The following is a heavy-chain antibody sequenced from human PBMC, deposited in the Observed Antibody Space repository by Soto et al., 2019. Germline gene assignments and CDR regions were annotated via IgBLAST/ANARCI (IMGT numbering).Heavy chain of an antibody. CDR1: GYTFTGYY. D-gene: IGHD3-22*01. CDR2: INPNSGGT. CDR3: ARDVRFGTMIVVVESSFDY. J-gene: IGHJ4*02. V-gene: IGHV1-2*02. Sequence: QVQLVQSGAEVKKPGASVKVSCKASGYTFTGYYMHWVRQAPGQGLEWMGWINPNSGGTNYVQKFQGRVTMTRDTSISTAYMELSRLRSDDTAVYYCARDVRFGTMIVVVESSFDYWGQGTLVTVSS.